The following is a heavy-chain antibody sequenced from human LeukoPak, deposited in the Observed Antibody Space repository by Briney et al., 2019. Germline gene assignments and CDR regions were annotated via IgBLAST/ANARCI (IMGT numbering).Heavy chain of an antibody. D-gene: IGHD5-12*01. CDR2: ISSSSSYI. Sequence: GGSLRLSCAASGFTVSNNYMSWVRQAPGKGLEWVSSISSSSSYIYYADSVKGRFTISRDNAKNSLYLQMNSLRAEDTAVYYCARDATNDYWGQGTLVTVSS. CDR1: GFTVSNNY. CDR3: ARDATNDY. J-gene: IGHJ4*02. V-gene: IGHV3-21*01.